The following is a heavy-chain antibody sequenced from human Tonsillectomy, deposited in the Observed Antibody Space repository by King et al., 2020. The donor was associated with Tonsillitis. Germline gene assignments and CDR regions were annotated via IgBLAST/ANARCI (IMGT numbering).Heavy chain of an antibody. V-gene: IGHV3-30*01. CDR2: ISYDGSNK. D-gene: IGHD4-17*01. CDR3: ARFYGDYGGFDY. Sequence: VQLVESGGGVVQPGRSLRLSCAASGFTFISYAMHWVRQAPGKGLEGVAVISYDGSNKYYADSVKGRFTISRDNSKNTLYLQMNSLRAEDTAVYYCARFYGDYGGFDYWGQGTLVTVSS. CDR1: GFTFISYA. J-gene: IGHJ4*02.